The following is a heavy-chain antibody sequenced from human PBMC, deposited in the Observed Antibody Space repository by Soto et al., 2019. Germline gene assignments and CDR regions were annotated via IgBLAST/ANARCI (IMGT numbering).Heavy chain of an antibody. CDR1: GFTFDDYA. J-gene: IGHJ4*02. CDR3: AKVDYYDSSGYYFGY. D-gene: IGHD3-22*01. V-gene: IGHV3-9*01. CDR2: ISWNSGSI. Sequence: GGSLRLSCAASGFTFDDYAMHWVRQAPGKGLEWVSGISWNSGSIGYADSVKGRFTISRDNAKNSLYLQMNSLRAEDTALYYCAKVDYYDSSGYYFGYWGQGTLVTVSS.